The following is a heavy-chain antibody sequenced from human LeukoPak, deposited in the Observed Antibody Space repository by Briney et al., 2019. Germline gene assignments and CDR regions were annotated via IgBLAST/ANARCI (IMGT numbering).Heavy chain of an antibody. V-gene: IGHV1-8*01. CDR2: MNPNSGNT. D-gene: IGHD3-10*01. CDR1: GYTFTSYD. Sequence: ASVKVSCKASGYTFTSYDINWVRQATGQGLEWMGWMNPNSGNTGYAQKFQGRVTMTRNTSISTAYMELSSLKIEDTGVYYCTADWGYYGSGTYGRDVWGQGTTVIISS. CDR3: TADWGYYGSGTYGRDV. J-gene: IGHJ6*02.